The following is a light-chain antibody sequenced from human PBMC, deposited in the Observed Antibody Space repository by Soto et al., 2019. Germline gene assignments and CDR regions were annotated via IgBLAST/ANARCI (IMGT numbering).Light chain of an antibody. V-gene: IGLV2-8*01. CDR1: SSDVGDYNS. CDR2: EVR. Sequence: SVLTQPPSASGSPGQSVTISCPGTSSDVGDYNSVSWYQQYPGKAPKVIIYEVRKRPSGVPDRFSGSKSGNTASLTVSGLQAEDEADYYCSSYAGSNAYVFGTGTKVTVL. J-gene: IGLJ1*01. CDR3: SSYAGSNAYV.